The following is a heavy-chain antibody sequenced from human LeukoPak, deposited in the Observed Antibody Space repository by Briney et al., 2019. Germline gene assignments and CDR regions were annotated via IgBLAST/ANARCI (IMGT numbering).Heavy chain of an antibody. CDR2: IKQDGSEK. J-gene: IGHJ3*02. CDR1: GFTFSSYW. D-gene: IGHD3-9*01. Sequence: GGSLRLSCAASGFTFSSYWMSWVRQAPGKGLEWVANIKQDGSEKYYVDSVKGRFTISRDNAKNSLYLQMNSLRAEDTAVYYCARDGPQGRFDWLHAFDIWGQGAMVTVSS. V-gene: IGHV3-7*01. CDR3: ARDGPQGRFDWLHAFDI.